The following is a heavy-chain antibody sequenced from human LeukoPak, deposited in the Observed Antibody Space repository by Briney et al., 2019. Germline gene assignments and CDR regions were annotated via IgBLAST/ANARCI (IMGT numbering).Heavy chain of an antibody. V-gene: IGHV4-61*02. D-gene: IGHD3-9*01. CDR3: ARQFILTGYYSYYYYYGMDV. Sequence: PSETLSLTCTVSGGSISSGSYYWSWIRQPAGKGLEWIGRVYTSGSTNYNPSLKSRVTISVDTSKNQFSLKLSSVTAADTAVYYCARQFILTGYYSYYYYYGMDVWGQGTTFTVSS. J-gene: IGHJ6*02. CDR2: VYTSGST. CDR1: GGSISSGSYY.